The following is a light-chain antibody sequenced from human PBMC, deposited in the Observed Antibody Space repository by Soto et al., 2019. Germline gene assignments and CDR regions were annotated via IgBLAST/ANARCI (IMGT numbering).Light chain of an antibody. Sequence: QSALTQPASVSGSPGQSITISCTGTSSDVGSYDLVSWYQHHPGKAPKLMIYDDSKRPSGVSNRFSGSKSGNTASLTISGLQAEDEADYYCCSYAGSSTLVLGGGTQLTVL. CDR3: CSYAGSSTLV. CDR1: SSDVGSYDL. CDR2: DDS. V-gene: IGLV2-23*01. J-gene: IGLJ3*02.